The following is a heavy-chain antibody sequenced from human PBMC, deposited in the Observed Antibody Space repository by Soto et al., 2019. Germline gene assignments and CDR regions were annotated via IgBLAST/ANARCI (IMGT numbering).Heavy chain of an antibody. CDR2: IYHSGST. CDR1: GYSISSGYY. V-gene: IGHV4-38-2*02. CDR3: AREVGYYYDSSGLNWFDP. Sequence: SETLSLTCAVSGYSISSGYYWGWIRQPPGKGLEWIGSIYHSGSTYYNPSLKSRVTISVDTSKNQFSLKLSSVTAADTAVYYCAREVGYYYDSSGLNWFDPWGQGTLVTVSS. J-gene: IGHJ5*02. D-gene: IGHD3-22*01.